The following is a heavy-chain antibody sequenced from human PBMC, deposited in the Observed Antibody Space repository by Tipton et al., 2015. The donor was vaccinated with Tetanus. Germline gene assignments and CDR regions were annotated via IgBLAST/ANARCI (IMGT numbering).Heavy chain of an antibody. Sequence: LVKPTQTLSLTCTVSGGSISSGGYYWSWIRQHPGKGLEWIGDIYNSGSTYYNPSLKSRVTISVDTSKNQFSLKSNSVTAADTAVYYCARDQARGARGWNYFDYWGQGSLVTVSS. CDR1: GGSISSGGYY. V-gene: IGHV4-31*03. CDR3: ARDQARGARGWNYFDY. D-gene: IGHD1-26*01. CDR2: IYNSGST. J-gene: IGHJ4*02.